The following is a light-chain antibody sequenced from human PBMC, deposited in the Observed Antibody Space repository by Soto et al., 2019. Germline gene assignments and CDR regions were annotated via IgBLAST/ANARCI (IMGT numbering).Light chain of an antibody. V-gene: IGKV3-11*01. CDR1: QSVSSD. Sequence: EIVLTQSPGTLSLSPGDRATLSCRASQSVSSDFASYQQKTGQAPRLLIYDASNRATGIPARFSGSRSGTDFALTISSLEPEDFAVYYCQQRSKWPITFGQGTRLEIK. CDR3: QQRSKWPIT. J-gene: IGKJ5*01. CDR2: DAS.